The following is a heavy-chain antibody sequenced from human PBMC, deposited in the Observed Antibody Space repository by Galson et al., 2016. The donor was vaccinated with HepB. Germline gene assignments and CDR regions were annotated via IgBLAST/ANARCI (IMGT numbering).Heavy chain of an antibody. D-gene: IGHD5-24*01. J-gene: IGHJ4*02. CDR1: GYNFAIYW. CDR3: AIHRDNPESRSCDY. Sequence: QSGAEVKKPGESLKISCKPYGYNFAIYWIGWVRQIPGKGLEWMAIINPADSETRYRPSFQGQVTISADRSISNAYLQWCRLKTSDTAIYYCAIHRDNPESRSCDYWGQGTRVSVSS. CDR2: INPADSET. V-gene: IGHV5-51*01.